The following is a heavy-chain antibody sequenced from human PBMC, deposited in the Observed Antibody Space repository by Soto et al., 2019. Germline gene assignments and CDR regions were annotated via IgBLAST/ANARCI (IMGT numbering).Heavy chain of an antibody. CDR3: ARDESSGRISSF. J-gene: IGHJ4*02. V-gene: IGHV4-30-4*01. D-gene: IGHD6-6*01. Sequence: SETLSLTCTVSGGSISSGDYYWSWIRQPPGKGLEWIGYIYYSGSTYYNPSLKSRVTISVDTSKNQFSLKLSSVTAADTAVYYCARDESSGRISSFWGQGTLVTVSS. CDR1: GGSISSGDYY. CDR2: IYYSGST.